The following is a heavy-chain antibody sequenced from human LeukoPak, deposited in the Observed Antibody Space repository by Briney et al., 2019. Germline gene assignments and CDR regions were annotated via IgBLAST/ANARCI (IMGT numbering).Heavy chain of an antibody. V-gene: IGHV5-51*01. CDR2: IYPGDSDT. CDR3: ARLKDRASSSWSPLDP. Sequence: GESLKISCKGSGYSFTSYWIGWVRQMPGKGLEWMGIIYPGDSDTRYSPSFQGQVTISADKSISTAYLQWSSLKASDTAMYYCARLKDRASSSWSPLDPWGQGTLVTVSS. CDR1: GYSFTSYW. D-gene: IGHD6-13*01. J-gene: IGHJ5*02.